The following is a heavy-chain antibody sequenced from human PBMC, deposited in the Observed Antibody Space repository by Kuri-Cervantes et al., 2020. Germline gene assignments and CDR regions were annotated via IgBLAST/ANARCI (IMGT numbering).Heavy chain of an antibody. CDR3: ARIYYYDSTAGVGY. CDR1: GFTFSSYA. CDR2: IGNNI. Sequence: GESLKISCAASGFTFSSYAMSWVRQAPGKGLEWVSTIGNNIYYADSVKGRFTISRDNSKSTLYLQMSSLRAEDTAVYYCARIYYYDSTAGVGYWGQGTLVTVSS. V-gene: IGHV3-23*01. J-gene: IGHJ4*02. D-gene: IGHD3-22*01.